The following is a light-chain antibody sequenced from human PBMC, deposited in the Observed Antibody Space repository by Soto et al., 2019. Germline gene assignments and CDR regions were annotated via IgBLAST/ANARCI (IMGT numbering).Light chain of an antibody. CDR3: CSFAGTHYV. Sequence: ALTQPASLSGSPGQSITISCTGSSSDVGRYHLVSWYQQHPAKSPKVIIYEVNNRPSGVSDRFSGSKSGNTASLTISGLQTEDEAEYFCCSFAGTHYVFGSGTKLTVL. CDR1: SSDVGRYHL. V-gene: IGLV2-23*02. CDR2: EVN. J-gene: IGLJ1*01.